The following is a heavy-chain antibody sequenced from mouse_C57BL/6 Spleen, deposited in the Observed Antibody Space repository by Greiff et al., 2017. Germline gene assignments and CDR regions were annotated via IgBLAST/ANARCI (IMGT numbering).Heavy chain of an antibody. CDR1: GFTFSDYG. CDR2: ISSGSSTI. CDR3: ARGAYYYGSSIHWYFDV. D-gene: IGHD1-1*01. J-gene: IGHJ1*03. Sequence: EVKVVESGGGLVKPGGSLKLSCAASGFTFSDYGMHWVRQAPEKGLEWVAYISSGSSTIYYADTVKGRFTISRDNAKNTLFLQMTSLRSEDTAMYYCARGAYYYGSSIHWYFDVWGTGTTVTVAS. V-gene: IGHV5-17*01.